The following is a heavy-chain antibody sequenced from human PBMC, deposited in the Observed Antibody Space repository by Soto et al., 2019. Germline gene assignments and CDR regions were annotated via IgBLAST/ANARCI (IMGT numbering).Heavy chain of an antibody. Sequence: SVKVSCKASGGTFSSYAISWVRQAPGQGLEWMGGIIPIFGTANYAQKFQGRVTITADESTSTAYMELSSLRSEDTAVYYCVRYSGSYYDSNYYYGMDVWGQGTTVTVSS. J-gene: IGHJ6*02. CDR1: GGTFSSYA. CDR2: IIPIFGTA. V-gene: IGHV1-69*13. CDR3: VRYSGSYYDSNYYYGMDV. D-gene: IGHD1-26*01.